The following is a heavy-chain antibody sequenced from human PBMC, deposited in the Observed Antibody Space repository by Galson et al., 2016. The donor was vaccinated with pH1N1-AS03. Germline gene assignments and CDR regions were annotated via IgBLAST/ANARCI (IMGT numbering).Heavy chain of an antibody. CDR2: ISYDGINI. V-gene: IGHV3-30*03. CDR1: GFTFSSYG. Sequence: SLRLSCAASGFTFSSYGMHWLRQAPGKGLEWAAFISYDGINIYYADSVKGRLTISRDNSKNTLFLQMNSLRVEDTAIYYCALGRRAALAGVPLDRWGQGTLVTVSS. CDR3: ALGRRAALAGVPLDR. D-gene: IGHD6-13*01. J-gene: IGHJ4*02.